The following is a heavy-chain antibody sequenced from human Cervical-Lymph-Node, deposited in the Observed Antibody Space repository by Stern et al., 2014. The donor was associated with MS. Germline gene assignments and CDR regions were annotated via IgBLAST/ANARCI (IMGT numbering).Heavy chain of an antibody. CDR1: GFTFSSYA. Sequence: QMQLVQSGGGVVQPGRSLRLSCAASGFTFSSYAMHWVRQAPGKGLEWVAVISYAGSNKYYADSVKGRFTISRDNSKNTLYLQMNSLRAEDTAVYYCARVAFHLRLGELPFHFDYWGQGALVTVSS. D-gene: IGHD3-16*02. CDR2: ISYAGSNK. J-gene: IGHJ4*02. V-gene: IGHV3-30*01. CDR3: ARVAFHLRLGELPFHFDY.